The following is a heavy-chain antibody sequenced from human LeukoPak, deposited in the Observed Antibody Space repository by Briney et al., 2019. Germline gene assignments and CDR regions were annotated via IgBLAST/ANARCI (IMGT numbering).Heavy chain of an antibody. Sequence: ASVKVSCKASGYTFTSYYMHWVRQAPGQGLEWMGIINPSGGSTSYAQKFQGRVTMTRDMSTSTVYMELSSLRSEDTAAYYCAREKYMDYYYMDVWGKGTTVTVSS. D-gene: IGHD6-6*01. V-gene: IGHV1-46*01. CDR2: INPSGGST. CDR1: GYTFTSYY. CDR3: AREKYMDYYYMDV. J-gene: IGHJ6*03.